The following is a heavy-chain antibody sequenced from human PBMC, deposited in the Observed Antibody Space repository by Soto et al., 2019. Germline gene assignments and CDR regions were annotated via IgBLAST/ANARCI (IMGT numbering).Heavy chain of an antibody. D-gene: IGHD3-9*01. CDR3: AKEYDILTGLAY. V-gene: IGHV1-69*13. CDR1: GGTFSSYA. Sequence: SVKVSCKASGGTFSSYAISWVRQAPGQGLEWMGGIIPIFGTANYAQKFQGRVTITADESTSTAYMELSSLRSEDTALYYCAKEYDILTGLAYWGQGTLVTVSS. CDR2: IIPIFGTA. J-gene: IGHJ4*02.